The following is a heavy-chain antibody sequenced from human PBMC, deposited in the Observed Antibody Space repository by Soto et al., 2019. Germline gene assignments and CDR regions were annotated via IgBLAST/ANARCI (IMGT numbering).Heavy chain of an antibody. D-gene: IGHD3-3*01. CDR3: ARAPADFWSGSPLGAFDS. V-gene: IGHV1-2*04. J-gene: IGHJ3*02. CDR2: INPNSGGT. CDR1: GYTFTGYY. Sequence: QVQLVQSGAEVKKPGASVKVSCKASGYTFTGYYMHWVRQAPGQALEWMGWINPNSGGTKYAQKFEGWVHMNRDTSNSTAYMELGRLRSDDTAVYYCARAPADFWSGSPLGAFDSWGQGTMVTVSS.